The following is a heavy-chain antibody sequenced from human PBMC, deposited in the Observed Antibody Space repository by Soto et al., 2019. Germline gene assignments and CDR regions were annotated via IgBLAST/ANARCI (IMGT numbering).Heavy chain of an antibody. CDR3: ARVESEPHYYYYMDV. Sequence: GGSLRLSCAASGFTFDDYGMSWVRQAPGKGLEWVSGINWNGGSTGYADSVKGRFTISRDNAKNSLYLQMNSLRAEDTALYHCARVESEPHYYYYMDVWGKGTTVTVSS. V-gene: IGHV3-20*01. J-gene: IGHJ6*03. CDR1: GFTFDDYG. CDR2: INWNGGST. D-gene: IGHD1-1*01.